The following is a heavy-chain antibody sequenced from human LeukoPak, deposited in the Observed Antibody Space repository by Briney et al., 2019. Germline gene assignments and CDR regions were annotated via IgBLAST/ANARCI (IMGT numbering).Heavy chain of an antibody. J-gene: IGHJ3*01. CDR2: TYYKYQWHN. V-gene: IGHV6-1*01. CDR3: AGGYDFDV. Sequence: SQAHSLTCAISGDIVSKNNGAWNSVRQYQSRGLEWLGRTYYKYQWHNYYARSVMNPRTVAPDTSKNHYSLHLSSLTTGVSVVYYSAGGYDFDVWGRGTMVTVCS. CDR1: GDIVSKNNGA.